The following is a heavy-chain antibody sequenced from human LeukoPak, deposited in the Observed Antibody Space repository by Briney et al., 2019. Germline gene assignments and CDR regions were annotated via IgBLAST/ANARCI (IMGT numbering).Heavy chain of an antibody. CDR2: ISGSGGST. CDR3: ANNYDFWTSYYFDY. J-gene: IGHJ4*02. V-gene: IGHV3-23*01. CDR1: GFTFSSYA. Sequence: GPLRLSCAASGFTFSSYAMSWVRQAPGKGLEWVSAISGSGGSTYYADSVKGRFTISRDNSKNTLYLQMNSLRAEDTAVYYCANNYDFWTSYYFDYWGQGTLVTVSS. D-gene: IGHD3-3*01.